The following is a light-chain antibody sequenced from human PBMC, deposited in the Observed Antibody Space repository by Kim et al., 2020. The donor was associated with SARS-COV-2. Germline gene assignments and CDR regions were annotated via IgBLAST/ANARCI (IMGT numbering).Light chain of an antibody. CDR2: EDT. V-gene: IGLV3-25*03. Sequence: PGQTARNNGSGDALAKQYAYWVQQKAGQAPVVVIYEDTERPSGIPERFSGSTSGTTVTLTISGVQAEDEADYYCQSADSSDTFWVFGGGTQLTVL. J-gene: IGLJ3*02. CDR3: QSADSSDTFWV. CDR1: ALAKQY.